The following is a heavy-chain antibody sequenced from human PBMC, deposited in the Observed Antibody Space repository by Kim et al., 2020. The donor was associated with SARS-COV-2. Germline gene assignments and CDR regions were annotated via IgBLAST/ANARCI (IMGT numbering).Heavy chain of an antibody. CDR2: IRSKANSYAT. Sequence: GGSLRLCCAASGFTFSGSAMHWVRQASGKGLEWVGRIRSKANSYATAYAASVKGRFTISRDDSKNTAYLQMNSLKTEDTAVYYCTRHLPYSSSSGGVDYWGQGTLVTVSS. J-gene: IGHJ4*02. D-gene: IGHD6-6*01. CDR1: GFTFSGSA. CDR3: TRHLPYSSSSGGVDY. V-gene: IGHV3-73*01.